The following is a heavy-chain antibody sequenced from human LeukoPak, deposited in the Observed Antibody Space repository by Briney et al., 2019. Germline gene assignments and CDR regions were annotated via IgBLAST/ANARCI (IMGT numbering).Heavy chain of an antibody. D-gene: IGHD3-22*01. J-gene: IGHJ4*02. CDR3: ARGPNYYDSSGYVDY. Sequence: SETLSLTCTVSGGFISSYYWSWIRQPPGKGLEWIGYIYYSGSTNYNPSLKSRVTISVDTSKNQFSLKLSSVTAADTAVYYCARGPNYYDSSGYVDYWGQGTLVTVSS. CDR2: IYYSGST. V-gene: IGHV4-59*01. CDR1: GGFISSYY.